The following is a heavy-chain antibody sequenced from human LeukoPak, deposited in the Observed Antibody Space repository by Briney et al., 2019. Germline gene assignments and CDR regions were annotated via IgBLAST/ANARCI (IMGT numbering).Heavy chain of an antibody. D-gene: IGHD2-2*01. CDR1: GGSISSYY. CDR3: ARGLGYCSSTSCLRGVYYYGMDV. J-gene: IGHJ6*02. CDR2: IYYSGST. V-gene: IGHV4-59*01. Sequence: PSETLSLTCTVSGGSISSYYWSWIRQPPGKGLEWIGYIYYSGSTNYNPSLKSRVTISVDTSKNQFSLKLSSVTAADTAVYYCARGLGYCSSTSCLRGVYYYGMDVWGQGTTATVSS.